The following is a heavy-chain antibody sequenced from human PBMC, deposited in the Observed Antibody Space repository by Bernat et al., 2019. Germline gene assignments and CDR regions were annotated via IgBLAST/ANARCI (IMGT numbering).Heavy chain of an antibody. CDR1: GFTFSSYS. D-gene: IGHD6-13*01. CDR3: ARARRYPPSYSSSWYGLYYFDY. V-gene: IGHV3-48*02. CDR2: ISSSSSTI. J-gene: IGHJ4*02. Sequence: EVQLVESGGDLVQPGGSLRLSCAASGFTFSSYSMNWVRQAPGKGLEWVSYISSSSSTIYYADSVKGRFTISRDNAKNSLYLQMNSLRDEDTAVYYCARARRYPPSYSSSWYGLYYFDYWGQGTLVTVSS.